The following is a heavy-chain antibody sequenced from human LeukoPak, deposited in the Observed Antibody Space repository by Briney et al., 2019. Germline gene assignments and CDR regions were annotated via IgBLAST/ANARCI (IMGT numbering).Heavy chain of an antibody. Sequence: PSETLSLTCAVYGGSFSGYYWSWIRQPPGKGLEWIGEINHSGSTNYNPSLKSRVTISVDTSKNQFSLKLGSVTAADTAVYYCAGGLVGALNYWGQGTLVTVSS. V-gene: IGHV4-34*01. CDR2: INHSGST. CDR3: AGGLVGALNY. J-gene: IGHJ4*02. D-gene: IGHD2-8*02. CDR1: GGSFSGYY.